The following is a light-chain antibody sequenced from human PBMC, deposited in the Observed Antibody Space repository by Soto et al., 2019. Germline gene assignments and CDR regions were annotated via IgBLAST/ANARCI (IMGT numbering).Light chain of an antibody. CDR2: DVS. CDR1: SSDVGGYNY. V-gene: IGLV2-14*03. CDR3: SSYTSASTPYV. Sequence: QSVLTQPASVSGSPGQSITISCTGTSSDVGGYNYVSWYQHPPGKAPKLMIYDVSNRPSGVSNPFSGSKSGNTASLTISGLQPEDEADYYCSSYTSASTPYVFGTGTKVTVL. J-gene: IGLJ1*01.